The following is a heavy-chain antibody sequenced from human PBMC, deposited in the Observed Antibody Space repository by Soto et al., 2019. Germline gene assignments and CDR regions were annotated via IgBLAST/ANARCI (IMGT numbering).Heavy chain of an antibody. J-gene: IGHJ4*02. Sequence: QVQLVESGGGVVQPGRSLRLSCAASGFTFSSYAMHWVRQAPGKGLEWVAVISYDGSNEYYADSVKGRFTISRDNSDNTLYLQMNSLRAEDTAVYSSATNQYCSGGSCYPLGVDYWGQGTLVTVSS. CDR2: ISYDGSNE. V-gene: IGHV3-30-3*01. D-gene: IGHD2-15*01. CDR1: GFTFSSYA. CDR3: ATNQYCSGGSCYPLGVDY.